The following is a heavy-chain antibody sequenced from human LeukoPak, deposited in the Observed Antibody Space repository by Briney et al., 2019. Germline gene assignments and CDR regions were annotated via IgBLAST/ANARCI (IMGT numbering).Heavy chain of an antibody. CDR1: GGSISSGGYS. CDR2: IYHSGST. V-gene: IGHV4-30-2*01. CDR3: AREARGWFDP. J-gene: IGHJ5*02. Sequence: SQTLSLTSAVSGGSISSGGYSWSWIRQPPGKGLEWIGYIYHSGSTYYNPSLKSRVTISVDRSKNQFSLKLSSVTAADTAVYYCAREARGWFDPWGQGTLVTVSS.